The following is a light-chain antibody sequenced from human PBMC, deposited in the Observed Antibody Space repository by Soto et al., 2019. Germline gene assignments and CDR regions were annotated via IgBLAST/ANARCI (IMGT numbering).Light chain of an antibody. CDR1: QTVSSNY. J-gene: IGKJ1*01. CDR3: QLYGSSART. Sequence: EIVFTQSPGTLSLSPGERATLSCRASQTVSSNYLAWYHQKPGQAPRLLIYGASSRATGIPDRFSGSGSGTDFTLTISRLEPEDFAVYYCQLYGSSARTFGQGTKVDIK. V-gene: IGKV3-20*01. CDR2: GAS.